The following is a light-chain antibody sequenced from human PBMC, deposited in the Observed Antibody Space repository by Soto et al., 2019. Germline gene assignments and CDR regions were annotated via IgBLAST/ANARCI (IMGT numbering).Light chain of an antibody. V-gene: IGLV2-11*01. Sequence: QSALTQPRSVSGSPGQSVTVSCTGTSSDVGGYNFVSWFQQHPGKAPKLIIYDVTERPSGVPDRFSGSKSGNTASLTISGLQAEDEADYSCCSYAGTYAVVFGGGTKLTVL. J-gene: IGLJ2*01. CDR2: DVT. CDR1: SSDVGGYNF. CDR3: CSYAGTYAVV.